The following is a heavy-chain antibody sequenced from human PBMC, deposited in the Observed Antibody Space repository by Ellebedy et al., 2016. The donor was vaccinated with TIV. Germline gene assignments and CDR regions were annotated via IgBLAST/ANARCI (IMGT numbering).Heavy chain of an antibody. V-gene: IGHV3-23*01. J-gene: IGHJ4*02. D-gene: IGHD6-13*01. CDR1: GFTFSSYA. CDR2: ISGSGGST. Sequence: GESLKISCAASGFTFSSYAMSWVRQAPEKGLEWVSAISGSGGSTYYADSVKGRFTISRDNSKNTLYLQMNSLRAEDTAVYYCAKDLEESSSWYVSLDWGQGTLVTVSS. CDR3: AKDLEESSSWYVSLD.